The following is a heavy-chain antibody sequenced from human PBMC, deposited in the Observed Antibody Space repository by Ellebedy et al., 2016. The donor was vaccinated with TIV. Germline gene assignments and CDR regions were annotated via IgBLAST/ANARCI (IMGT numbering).Heavy chain of an antibody. V-gene: IGHV2-5*01. CDR2: FHWNDNK. J-gene: IGHJ4*02. D-gene: IGHD3-3*01. CDR3: TRRSGYLAIFDY. Sequence: SGPTLVKPTQPLSLTCTFSGFSLSTTGVAVAWLRPAPGQALEWLALFHWNDNKGYSPSLKSMLTLTKDTSKNQVVLTMTNVDPVDTATYSCTRRSGYLAIFDYWGQGALVTVSS. CDR1: GFSLSTTGVA.